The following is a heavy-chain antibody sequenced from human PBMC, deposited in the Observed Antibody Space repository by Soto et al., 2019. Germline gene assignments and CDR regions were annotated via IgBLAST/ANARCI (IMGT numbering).Heavy chain of an antibody. CDR2: IFWDDDK. D-gene: IGHD4-17*01. V-gene: IGHV2-5*02. CDR3: SHSVLRYFDY. Sequence: QVTLKESGPTLVKPTQTLTLTCTFSGFSLNTSGVGVGWIRQPPGKALEWLGLIFWDDDKRYSPSLKSRLTINKDTSKNQVVLTMTHMDPVDTATYFCSHSVLRYFDYWGQGTLVTVSS. CDR1: GFSLNTSGVG. J-gene: IGHJ4*02.